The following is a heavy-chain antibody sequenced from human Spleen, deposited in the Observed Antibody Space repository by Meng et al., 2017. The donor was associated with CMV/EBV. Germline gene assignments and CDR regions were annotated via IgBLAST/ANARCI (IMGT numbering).Heavy chain of an antibody. D-gene: IGHD6-13*01. CDR3: VRDPESSAASH. CDR2: ISGSGAGT. J-gene: IGHJ4*02. CDR1: GFTFSSYV. V-gene: IGHV3-23*01. Sequence: GESLKISCAASGFTFSSYVMNWVRQAPGKGQDWVSAISGSGAGTYYADSVKGRFTISRDNSKNTLYLQMNSLRAEDTAVYYCVRDPESSAASHWGQGTLVTVSS.